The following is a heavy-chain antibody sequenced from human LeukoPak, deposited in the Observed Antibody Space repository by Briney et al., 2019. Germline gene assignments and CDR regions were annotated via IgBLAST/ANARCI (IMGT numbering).Heavy chain of an antibody. J-gene: IGHJ4*02. CDR2: IYYSGST. V-gene: IGHV4-30-4*01. Sequence: SETLSLTCTVSGGSISGGDYYWSWIRQPPGKGLEWIGYIYYSGSTYYNPSLKRRVIISVDTSKNQLSLKLSSVTAADTAVYYCASITYGSGSYYVFDYWGQGTLVTVSS. CDR1: GGSISGGDYY. D-gene: IGHD3-10*01. CDR3: ASITYGSGSYYVFDY.